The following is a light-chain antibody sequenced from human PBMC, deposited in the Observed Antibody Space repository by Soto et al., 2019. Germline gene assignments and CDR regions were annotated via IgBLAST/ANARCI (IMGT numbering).Light chain of an antibody. CDR2: EVS. CDR3: SSYTTSNTWL. CDR1: TSDVGGFDS. V-gene: IGLV2-14*01. Sequence: QSALTPPASVSGSPGQSITISCTATTSDVGGFDSVSWYQQHPGTAPRVIIYEVSNRPSGVSYRFSGSKSANTASLTISGLQADDEADYYCSSYTTSNTWLFGGGTKLTVL. J-gene: IGLJ3*02.